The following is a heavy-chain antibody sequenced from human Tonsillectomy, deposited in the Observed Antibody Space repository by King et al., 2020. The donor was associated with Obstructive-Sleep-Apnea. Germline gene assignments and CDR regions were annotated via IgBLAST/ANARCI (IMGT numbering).Heavy chain of an antibody. J-gene: IGHJ4*02. CDR1: GFSLRTTGLS. Sequence: TLQESGPAVVKPPQTLTMTCTFSGFSLRTTGLSLRWVRQPPGKALEWLALIDWENDKLFSKTLKTRLTISRDTSKNQVVLTLTNMDPLDTATYYCARTSSVGYFDYWGQGIPVTVSS. CDR3: ARTSSVGYFDY. V-gene: IGHV2-70*20. D-gene: IGHD2-15*01. CDR2: IDWENDK.